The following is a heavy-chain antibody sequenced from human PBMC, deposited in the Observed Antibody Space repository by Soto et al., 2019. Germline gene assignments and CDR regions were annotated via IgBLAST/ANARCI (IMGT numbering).Heavy chain of an antibody. Sequence: ASVKVSCKASGYTFTGYYMHWVRQAPGQGLEWMGWINPNSGGTNYAQKFQGWVTMTRDTSISTAYMELSRLRSDDTAVYYCARNHDYGDYTAFDIWGQGTMVTVSS. D-gene: IGHD4-17*01. J-gene: IGHJ3*02. CDR3: ARNHDYGDYTAFDI. V-gene: IGHV1-2*04. CDR2: INPNSGGT. CDR1: GYTFTGYY.